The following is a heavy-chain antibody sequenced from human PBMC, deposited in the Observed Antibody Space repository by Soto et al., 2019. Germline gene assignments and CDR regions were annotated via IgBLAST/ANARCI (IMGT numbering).Heavy chain of an antibody. J-gene: IGHJ3*01. Sequence: ELQLLESGGGLVQPGGFLRLTCAASGVSVTDYDMGWGRQAPGKGLEWVSLIRGDGRDTYYAAPVEGRLSTSRDTSESTVYTDMIFLRAEETALYACANSRRGSDDTALNLWGQGRLVTVSS. CDR1: GVSVTDYD. CDR3: ANSRRGSDDTALNL. V-gene: IGHV3-23*01. CDR2: IRGDGRDT. D-gene: IGHD2-21*02.